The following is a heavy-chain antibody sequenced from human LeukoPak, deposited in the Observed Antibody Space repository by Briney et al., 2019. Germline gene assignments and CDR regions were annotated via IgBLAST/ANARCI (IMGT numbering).Heavy chain of an antibody. D-gene: IGHD2/OR15-2a*01. CDR3: ARHRNFFDY. CDR1: GDSISSSY. V-gene: IGHV4-59*01. Sequence: KSSETLSLTCTVSGDSISSSYWSWIRQPPGKGLEWIGYIYYSGNTNYNPSLKSRVTISVDTSRNRFSLKLSSVTAADMAVYYCARHRNFFDYWGQGILVTVSS. CDR2: IYYSGNT. J-gene: IGHJ4*02.